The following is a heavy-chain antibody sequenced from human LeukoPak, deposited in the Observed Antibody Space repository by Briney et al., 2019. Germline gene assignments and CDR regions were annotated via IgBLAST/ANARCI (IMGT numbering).Heavy chain of an antibody. V-gene: IGHV4-30-2*01. CDR3: ARENWVGATSEMSVLENWFDP. J-gene: IGHJ5*02. Sequence: PSQTLSLTCSVSGDSISNGGYYWGWIRQPPGKGLEWIGYMSHSGNTYYNPSLTSRVIISVDTSKNQFSLKLSSVTAADTAVYYCARENWVGATSEMSVLENWFDPWGQGTLVTVSS. CDR2: MSHSGNT. D-gene: IGHD1-26*01. CDR1: GDSISNGGYY.